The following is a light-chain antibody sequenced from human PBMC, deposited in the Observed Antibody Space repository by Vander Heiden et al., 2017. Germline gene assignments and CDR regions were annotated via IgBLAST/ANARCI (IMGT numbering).Light chain of an antibody. V-gene: IGKV4-1*01. CDR3: QQDYSTPLT. J-gene: IGKJ4*01. CDR1: QSVLYSSNNKNY. Sequence: DILMTQSQDSLAVSLGERATINCKSSQSVLYSSNNKNYLAWYQQKPGQPPKLLIYWASTRESGVPDRFSGSGSGTDFTLTISSLQAEDVAVYYCQQDYSTPLTFGGGTKVEIK. CDR2: WAS.